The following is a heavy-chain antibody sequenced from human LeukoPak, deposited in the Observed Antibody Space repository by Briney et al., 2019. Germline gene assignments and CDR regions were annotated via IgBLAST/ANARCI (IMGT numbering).Heavy chain of an antibody. D-gene: IGHD4-17*01. J-gene: IGHJ3*02. CDR1: GYTFTSYA. CDR2: INTNTGNP. CDR3: ARDLPPSRTTRGAFDI. V-gene: IGHV7-4-1*02. Sequence: ASVKVSCKASGYTFTSYAMNWVRQAPGQGLEWMGWINTNTGNPTYAQGFTGRFVFSLDTSVSTAYLQISSLKAEDTAVYYCARDLPPSRTTRGAFDIWGQGTMVTVSS.